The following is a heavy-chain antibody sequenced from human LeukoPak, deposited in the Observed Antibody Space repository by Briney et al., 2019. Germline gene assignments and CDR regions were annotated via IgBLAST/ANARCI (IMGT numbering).Heavy chain of an antibody. CDR2: VYTTGTT. CDR1: GGSISNYY. Sequence: SETLSLTCTVSGGSISNYYWTWIRQPAGKGLEWIGRVYTTGTTNYNPSLKSRVTMSVDTSENQFSLKLSSVTAADTAVYYCAGGPSITGTTSGVFDYWGQGTLVTVSS. V-gene: IGHV4-4*07. CDR3: AGGPSITGTTSGVFDY. J-gene: IGHJ4*02. D-gene: IGHD1-20*01.